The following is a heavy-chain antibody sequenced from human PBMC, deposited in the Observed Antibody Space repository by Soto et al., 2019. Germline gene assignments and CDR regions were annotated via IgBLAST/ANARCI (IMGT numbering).Heavy chain of an antibody. CDR1: GYTFTSYD. V-gene: IGHV1-8*01. J-gene: IGHJ6*03. D-gene: IGHD3-3*01. Sequence: GASVKVSCKASGYTFTSYDINWVRQATGQGLEWMGWMNPNSGNTGYAQKFQGRVTMTRNTSISTAYMELSSLRSEDTAVYYCARASQRVEYDFWSGPGPYYYYYMDVWGKGTTVTVSS. CDR2: MNPNSGNT. CDR3: ARASQRVEYDFWSGPGPYYYYYMDV.